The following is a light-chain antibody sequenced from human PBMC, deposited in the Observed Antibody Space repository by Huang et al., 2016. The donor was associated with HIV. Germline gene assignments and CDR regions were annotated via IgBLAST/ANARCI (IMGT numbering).Light chain of an antibody. CDR3: QQYNNWPPLT. J-gene: IGKJ2*01. CDR1: QSGSSN. V-gene: IGKV3-15*01. Sequence: EIVMTQSPATLSVSPGERATLSCRASQSGSSNLAWYQQKPGQAPRRLIYGASTRATGIPARVSGSGSGTEFTLTISSLQSEDGAVYYCQQYNNWPPLTCGQGTKLEIK. CDR2: GAS.